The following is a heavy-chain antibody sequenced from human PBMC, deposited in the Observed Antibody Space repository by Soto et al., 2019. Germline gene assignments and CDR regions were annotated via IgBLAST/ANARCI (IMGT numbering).Heavy chain of an antibody. D-gene: IGHD4-17*01. V-gene: IGHV1-18*01. CDR3: ARGRYGDY. Sequence: QAHLMQSGPEVKKPGASVKVSCKGSGYIFPSYGIAWVRQAPGQGLEWMGWISAHNGNTEYAQKFQGRVTVTRDTSTSTAYLELRSLRSDDTAVYYCARGRYGDYWGQGALVTVSS. CDR2: ISAHNGNT. J-gene: IGHJ4*02. CDR1: GYIFPSYG.